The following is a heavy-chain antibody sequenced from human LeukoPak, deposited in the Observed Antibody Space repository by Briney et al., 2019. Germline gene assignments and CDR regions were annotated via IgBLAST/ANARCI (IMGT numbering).Heavy chain of an antibody. CDR3: ARARYVNSFYAFDI. CDR2: IYYSGST. Sequence: NPSETLSLTCTVSGGSISSGGYYWSWIRQHPGKGLEWIGYIYYSGSTYYNPFLKSRVSISVDTSKNQFSLKLSSVTAADTAVYYCARARYVNSFYAFDIWGQGTLVTVSS. V-gene: IGHV4-31*03. D-gene: IGHD3-9*01. J-gene: IGHJ3*02. CDR1: GGSISSGGYY.